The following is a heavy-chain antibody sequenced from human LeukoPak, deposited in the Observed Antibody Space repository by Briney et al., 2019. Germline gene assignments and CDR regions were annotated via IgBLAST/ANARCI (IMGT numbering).Heavy chain of an antibody. J-gene: IGHJ3*02. CDR1: GYTFTSYS. D-gene: IGHD4-23*01. CDR2: INPSGGST. CDR3: ARPGGNYAFDI. Sequence: ASVKVSCKASGYTFTSYSMHWVRQAPGQGLEWMGIINPSGGSTSYAQKFQGRVTMTRDTSTSTVYMEMSSLRSEDTAAYYCARPGGNYAFDIWGQGTVVTVSS. V-gene: IGHV1-46*01.